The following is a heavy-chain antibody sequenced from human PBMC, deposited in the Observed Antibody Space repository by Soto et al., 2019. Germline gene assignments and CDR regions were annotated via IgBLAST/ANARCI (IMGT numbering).Heavy chain of an antibody. D-gene: IGHD2-8*02. CDR2: IWYDGSNK. V-gene: IGHV3-33*08. CDR3: ATADCTGAYCNSWPFNYGLDL. Sequence: RLSCTTSGCTFNNYGMHRVSQDQSKGLEWVAIIWYDGSNKYYGDSVKGRFTISRGDSRKTLYLRMNSRRAEDTALYYCATADCTGAYCNSWPFNYGLDLWGQGTTVTVSS. J-gene: IGHJ6*02. CDR1: GCTFNNYG.